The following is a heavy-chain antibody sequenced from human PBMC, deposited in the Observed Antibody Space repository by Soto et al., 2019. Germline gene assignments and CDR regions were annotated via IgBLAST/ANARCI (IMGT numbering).Heavy chain of an antibody. CDR3: TRGGAPYKTGH. CDR2: IHYSGST. V-gene: IGHV4-61*01. CDR1: GGSVNIGTYY. D-gene: IGHD1-26*01. Sequence: PSETLSLTCTVPGGSVNIGTYYWIWIRQPPGKGLEWIGFIHYSGSTNYNPSLKGRVTMSVDTSKNQFSLKLTSVNTADTAIYYCTRGGAPYKTGHWGQGTLVTVS. J-gene: IGHJ4*02.